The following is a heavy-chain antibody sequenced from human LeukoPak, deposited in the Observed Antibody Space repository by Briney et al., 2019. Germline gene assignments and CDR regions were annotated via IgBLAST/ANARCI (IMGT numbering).Heavy chain of an antibody. V-gene: IGHV4-59*01. CDR3: ARERGGADTASFDY. D-gene: IGHD5-18*01. Sequence: SETLSLTCTVSGGSISSYYWSWIRQPPGKGLEWIGYIYYSGSINYNPSLKSRVTISVDTSKNQFSLKLSSVTAADTAVYYCARERGGADTASFDYWGQGTLVTVSS. CDR2: IYYSGSI. CDR1: GGSISSYY. J-gene: IGHJ4*02.